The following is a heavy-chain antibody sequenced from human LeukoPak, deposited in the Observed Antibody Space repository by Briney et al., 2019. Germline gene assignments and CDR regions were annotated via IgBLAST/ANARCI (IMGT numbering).Heavy chain of an antibody. J-gene: IGHJ5*02. CDR2: IYFSGNT. V-gene: IGHV4-59*01. CDR1: GVSITSDH. D-gene: IGHD4-17*01. Sequence: SETLSLTCTVSGVSITSDHWSWIRQPPGKGLEWIGYIYFSGNTNYNPSLKSRVTISVDTSKKRFSLKLRSVTAADAAVYYCARAHDYGDYKNWFDPWGQGTLVTVSS. CDR3: ARAHDYGDYKNWFDP.